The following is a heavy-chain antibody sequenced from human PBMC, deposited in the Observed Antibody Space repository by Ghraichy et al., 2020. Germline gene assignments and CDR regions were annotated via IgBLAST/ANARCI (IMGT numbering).Heavy chain of an antibody. Sequence: SETLSLTCTVSGGSISSSSYYWGWIRQPPGKGLEWIGSIYYSGSTYYNPSLKSRVTISVDTSKNQFSLKLSSVTAADTAVYYCARLNRDYYDSSGYYYDYWGQGTLVTVSS. V-gene: IGHV4-39*01. CDR3: ARLNRDYYDSSGYYYDY. CDR1: GGSISSSSYY. CDR2: IYYSGST. D-gene: IGHD3-22*01. J-gene: IGHJ4*02.